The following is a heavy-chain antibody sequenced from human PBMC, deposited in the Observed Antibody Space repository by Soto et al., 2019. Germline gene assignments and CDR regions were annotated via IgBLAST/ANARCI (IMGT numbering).Heavy chain of an antibody. CDR1: GGSFSGYY. Sequence: QVQLQQWGAGLLKPSETLSLTCAVYGGSFSGYYWSWIRQPPGKGLEWIGEINHSGSTNYNPSLTSRVTNSVDTSKNQFSLKLSSVTAADTAVYYCARGAGYSSGPNDYWGQGTLVTVSS. J-gene: IGHJ4*02. CDR3: ARGAGYSSGPNDY. D-gene: IGHD6-19*01. CDR2: INHSGST. V-gene: IGHV4-34*01.